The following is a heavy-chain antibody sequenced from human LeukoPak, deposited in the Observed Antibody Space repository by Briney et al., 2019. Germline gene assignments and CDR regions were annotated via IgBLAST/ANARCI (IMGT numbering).Heavy chain of an antibody. J-gene: IGHJ4*02. CDR2: IVPIFGTT. V-gene: IGHV1-69*05. CDR1: GGTFSSYS. Sequence: GASVQVSCKASGGTFSSYSISWVRQAPGQGLEWMGRIVPIFGTTNYAQNFQGRVTITTDESTSTAYMELSSLRSEDTAVYYCAGDRNWGQGTLVTVSS. CDR3: AGDRN.